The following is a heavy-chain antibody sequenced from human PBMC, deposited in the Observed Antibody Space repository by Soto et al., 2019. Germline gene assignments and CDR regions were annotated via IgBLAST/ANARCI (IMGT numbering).Heavy chain of an antibody. CDR3: ARAGGLGAVAVDY. Sequence: ASETLSLTCAVYGGSFSGYYWSWIRQSPGKGLEWIGEINHSGSTNYNPSLKSRVTISVDTSKNQFSLKLSSVTAADTAVYYCARAGGLGAVAVDYWGQGTLVTVSS. D-gene: IGHD6-19*01. CDR1: GGSFSGYY. J-gene: IGHJ4*02. CDR2: INHSGST. V-gene: IGHV4-34*01.